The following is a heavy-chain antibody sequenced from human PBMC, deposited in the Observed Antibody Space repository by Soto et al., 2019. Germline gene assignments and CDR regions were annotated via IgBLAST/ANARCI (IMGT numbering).Heavy chain of an antibody. V-gene: IGHV3-21*01. CDR2: ITSSSTYI. CDR1: GFSFSSYS. J-gene: IGHJ4*02. Sequence: EGQLVESGGGLVKPGGSLRLSCAASGFSFSSYSLNWVRQAPGKGLEWVSSITSSSTYIHYADSVKGRFTISRDNAKNSLYLQMNSLRAEDTAVYYCARDNNFFDSGSGVDYWGQGTLVTVXS. D-gene: IGHD3-10*01. CDR3: ARDNNFFDSGSGVDY.